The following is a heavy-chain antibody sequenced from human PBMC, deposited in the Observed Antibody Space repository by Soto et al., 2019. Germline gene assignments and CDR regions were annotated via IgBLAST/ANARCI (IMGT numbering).Heavy chain of an antibody. CDR3: ARNLNPRQEMLYALLGY. CDR2: ISGSSSMI. CDR1: GFTFSSYS. V-gene: IGHV3-48*01. J-gene: IGHJ4*02. D-gene: IGHD2-8*01. Sequence: EVQLVESGGGLVQPGASLRLSCAASGFTFSSYSMNWARQAPGKGLEWVSYISGSSSMIYYADSVKGRFTISRDNAKNSLYLQMNRLRAEDTAVYYCARNLNPRQEMLYALLGYWGQGTLVTVSS.